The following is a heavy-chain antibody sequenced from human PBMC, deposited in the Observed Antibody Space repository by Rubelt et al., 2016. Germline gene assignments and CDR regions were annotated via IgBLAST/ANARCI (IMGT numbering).Heavy chain of an antibody. Sequence: QVQLVQSGAEVKKPGASVKVSCKASGYTFTSYGISWVRQAPGQGLEWMGWINPNSGDTKYVQRFQGRVTLTRDTSISTVYMEMTSLRSDDTAIYYCARDEKSSILASRLYNWFDPWGQGTLVIVSS. J-gene: IGHJ5*02. V-gene: IGHV1-18*01. CDR3: ARDEKSSILASRLYNWFDP. CDR2: INPNSGDT. D-gene: IGHD3-3*02. CDR1: GYTFTSYG.